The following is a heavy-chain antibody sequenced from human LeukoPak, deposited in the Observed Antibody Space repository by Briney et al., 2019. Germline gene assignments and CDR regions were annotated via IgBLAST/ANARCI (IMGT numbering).Heavy chain of an antibody. CDR3: ARAQNDSWSGYPTKY. V-gene: IGHV3-21*01. CDR2: ISSSSSCI. J-gene: IGHJ4*02. CDR1: GFTFNSYS. D-gene: IGHD3-3*01. Sequence: KSGGSLRLSCAASGFTFNSYSMNWVRQAPEKGLEWVSSISSSSSCIYYADSVKGRFTISRDNAKNSLYLQMNSLRAEDTAVYYCARAQNDSWSGYPTKYWGQGTLVTVSS.